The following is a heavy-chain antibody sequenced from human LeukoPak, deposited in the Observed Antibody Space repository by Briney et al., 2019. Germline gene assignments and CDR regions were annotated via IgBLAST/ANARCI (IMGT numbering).Heavy chain of an antibody. CDR1: GFTLSSYA. Sequence: GSLRLSCAASGFTLSSYAMSWIRQPPGKGLEWIGEINHSGSTNYNPSLKSRVTISVDTSKNQFSLKLSSVTAADTAVYYCARGRRERTYYYYYYMDVWGKGTTVTVSS. CDR3: ARGRRERTYYYYYYMDV. V-gene: IGHV4-34*01. J-gene: IGHJ6*03. CDR2: INHSGST. D-gene: IGHD6-25*01.